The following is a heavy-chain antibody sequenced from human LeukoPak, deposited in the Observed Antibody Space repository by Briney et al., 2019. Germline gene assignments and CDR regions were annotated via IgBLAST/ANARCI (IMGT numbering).Heavy chain of an antibody. D-gene: IGHD3-16*01. CDR2: LNPNSGGT. J-gene: IGHJ4*02. CDR1: GYTFTGYY. Sequence: ASVKVSCKASGYTFTGYYLHWVRQAPGQGLEWMGWLNPNSGGTNYAQKFQGRVTMTRDTSTSTAYMEVSRLRSDDTAVYCCALPSAGGFDYWGQGTLVTVSS. CDR3: ALPSAGGFDY. V-gene: IGHV1-2*02.